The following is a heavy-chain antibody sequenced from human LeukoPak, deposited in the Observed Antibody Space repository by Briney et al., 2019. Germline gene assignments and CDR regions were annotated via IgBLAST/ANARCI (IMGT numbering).Heavy chain of an antibody. Sequence: GGSLRLSCAASGFTFSDHFMDWVRQAPGKGLEWVAVIWNDGSKKFYAESVKGRFTISRDNSQNTLYLQMNRLRAEDTAVYYCGRDSLGGDYWGQGTLVTVSS. V-gene: IGHV3-33*08. D-gene: IGHD3-16*01. CDR1: GFTFSDHF. CDR2: IWNDGSKK. CDR3: GRDSLGGDY. J-gene: IGHJ4*02.